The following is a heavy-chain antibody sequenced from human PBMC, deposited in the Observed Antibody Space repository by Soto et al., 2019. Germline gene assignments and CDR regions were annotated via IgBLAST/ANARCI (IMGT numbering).Heavy chain of an antibody. Sequence: QVQLQESGPALVKPSETLYLTCTVSGGSVSSCSYYWGWLRPPPGMGLKWIRYIYYSGTTNYHPSLKSRVTISVDTSKNQFSLKMSSVTAAVTALYYCARDLNTIVRTLTDWGPGTLVTVSS. CDR3: ARDLNTIVRTLTD. CDR2: IYYSGTT. D-gene: IGHD3-10*01. V-gene: IGHV4-61*01. J-gene: IGHJ4*02. CDR1: GGSVSSCSYY.